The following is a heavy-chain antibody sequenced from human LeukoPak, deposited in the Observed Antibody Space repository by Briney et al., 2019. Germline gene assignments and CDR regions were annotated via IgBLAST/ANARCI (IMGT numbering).Heavy chain of an antibody. J-gene: IGHJ4*02. Sequence: GGSLRLSCAASGFNVSSNYMSWVRPAPGKGLEWVSVIYSGGSTYYADSVKGRFTISRDNSKNTLYLQMNSLRAEDTAVYYCARGGGSYYFDYWGQGTLVTVSS. D-gene: IGHD3-10*01. CDR2: IYSGGST. V-gene: IGHV3-53*01. CDR1: GFNVSSNY. CDR3: ARGGGSYYFDY.